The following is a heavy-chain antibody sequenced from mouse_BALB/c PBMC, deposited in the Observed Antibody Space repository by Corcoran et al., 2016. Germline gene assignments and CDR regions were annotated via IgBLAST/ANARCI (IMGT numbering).Heavy chain of an antibody. V-gene: IGHV9-1*02. CDR1: GYTFTNYG. CDR2: INTYTGEP. J-gene: IGHJ4*01. Sequence: QIQLVQSGPELKKPGETVKISCKASGYTFTNYGMNWVKQSPGKGLKWLGWINTYTGEPTYADDFKGRFAFSFETSARTAYLQINNLKNENMATYFCARAPLAYYAMDYWGQGTSVTVSS. CDR3: ARAPLAYYAMDY.